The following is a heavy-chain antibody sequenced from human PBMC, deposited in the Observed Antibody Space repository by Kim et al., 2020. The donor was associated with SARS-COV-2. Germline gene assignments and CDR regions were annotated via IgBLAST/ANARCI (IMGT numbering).Heavy chain of an antibody. V-gene: IGHV3-30*18. CDR1: GFSFDTSG. Sequence: GGSLRLSCVASGFSFDTSGMYWVRHAPGKGLEWVASTSFDGSNPDYSDLVKGRFTISRDNSKNTVYLQMNSLRIEDTAVYYCAKDGEWYPQMLRGYFHHWGQGTLVTVSS. J-gene: IGHJ1*01. CDR2: TSFDGSNP. CDR3: AKDGEWYPQMLRGYFHH. D-gene: IGHD3-10*01.